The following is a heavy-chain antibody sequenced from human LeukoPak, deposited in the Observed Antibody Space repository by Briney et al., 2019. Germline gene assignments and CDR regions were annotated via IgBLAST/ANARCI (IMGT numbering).Heavy chain of an antibody. CDR1: GGSFSGYY. V-gene: IGHV4-34*01. Sequence: SETLSLTCAVYGGSFSGYYWSWIRQPPGEGLEWIGEINHSGSTNYNPSLKSRVTVSVDTSKNQFSLKLSSVTAADTAVYYCARRYDYDPPFDPWGQGTLVTVSS. CDR3: ARRYDYDPPFDP. D-gene: IGHD5-12*01. CDR2: INHSGST. J-gene: IGHJ5*02.